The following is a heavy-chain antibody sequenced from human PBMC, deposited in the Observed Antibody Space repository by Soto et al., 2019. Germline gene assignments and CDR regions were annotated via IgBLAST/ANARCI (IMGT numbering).Heavy chain of an antibody. J-gene: IGHJ4*02. Sequence: QVQLQQWGAGLLKPSETLSLTCAVYGGSFSGYYWSWIRQPPGKGLEWIGEINHSGSTNYNPSLKSRVTISVDTYKNQFSLKLSSVTAADTAVYYCARGIKVQYQLDYWGQGTLVTVSS. D-gene: IGHD2-2*01. V-gene: IGHV4-34*01. CDR1: GGSFSGYY. CDR2: INHSGST. CDR3: ARGIKVQYQLDY.